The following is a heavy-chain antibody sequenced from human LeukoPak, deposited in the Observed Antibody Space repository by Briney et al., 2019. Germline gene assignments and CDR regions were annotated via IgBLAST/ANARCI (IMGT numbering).Heavy chain of an antibody. CDR3: ASVFDS. CDR1: GFTFDDYT. Sequence: GGSLRLSCEASGFTFDDYTMHWVRQSPGKGLEWVSLISWGGGTTYYADSVRGRFTISRDNAKNTLYLQMNSLSADDTAVYYCASVFDSWGQGFLVTVSS. CDR2: ISWGGGTT. V-gene: IGHV3-43*01. D-gene: IGHD5/OR15-5a*01. J-gene: IGHJ4*02.